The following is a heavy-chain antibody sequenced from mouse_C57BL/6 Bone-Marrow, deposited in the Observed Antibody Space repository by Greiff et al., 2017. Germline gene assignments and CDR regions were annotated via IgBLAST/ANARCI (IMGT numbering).Heavy chain of an antibody. CDR1: GYTFTSYW. J-gene: IGHJ2*01. Sequence: QVQLQQPGAELVRPGSSVKLSCKASGYTFTSYWMDWVKQRPGQGLEWIGNIYPSDNETHYNQKFKDKATLTVDKSSSTAYMQLSSLTSEDSAVYYCARERDYWGQGTTLTVSS. V-gene: IGHV1-61*01. CDR2: IYPSDNET. CDR3: ARERDY.